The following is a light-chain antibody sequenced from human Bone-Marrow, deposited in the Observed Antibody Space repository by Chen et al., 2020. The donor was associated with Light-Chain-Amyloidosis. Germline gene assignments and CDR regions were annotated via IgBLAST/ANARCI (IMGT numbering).Light chain of an antibody. CDR1: DLPTKY. CDR3: QSADSSGTYEVI. J-gene: IGLJ2*01. V-gene: IGLV3-25*03. CDR2: RDT. Sequence: SYELTQQPSLSVSPRQTATITCSGDDLPTKYAYWYQQKPGQAPVLVIHRDTERPSGISERFSGSSSGKTATLTISGVQAEDEADYHCQSADSSGTYEVIFGGGTKLTVL.